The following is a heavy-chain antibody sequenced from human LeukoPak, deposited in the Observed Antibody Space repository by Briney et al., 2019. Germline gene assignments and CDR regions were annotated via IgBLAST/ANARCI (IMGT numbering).Heavy chain of an antibody. Sequence: MASQTLSLTCTVSGGSISSGGYYWSWIRQPPGKGLEWIGYIYHSGSTYYNPSLKSRVTISVDRSKNQFSLKLSSVTAADTAVYYCARSIAAAGHFDYWGQGTLVTVSS. D-gene: IGHD6-13*01. CDR2: IYHSGST. J-gene: IGHJ4*02. CDR1: GGSISSGGYY. CDR3: ARSIAAAGHFDY. V-gene: IGHV4-30-2*01.